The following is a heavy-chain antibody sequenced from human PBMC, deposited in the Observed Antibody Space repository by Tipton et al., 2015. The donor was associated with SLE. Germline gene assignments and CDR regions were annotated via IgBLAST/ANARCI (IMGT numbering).Heavy chain of an antibody. J-gene: IGHJ6*03. Sequence: VQLVQSGGGLIQPGGSLRLSCAASGFTFSTYWMHWVRQAPGKGLVWVSRINSDGSSTSYADSVKGRFTISRDNAKNTLYLQMNSLRAEDTAVYYCAGGLVHYYYYMDVWGKGTTVTVSS. V-gene: IGHV3-74*02. CDR3: AGGLVHYYYYMDV. D-gene: IGHD6-6*01. CDR1: GFTFSTYW. CDR2: INSDGSST.